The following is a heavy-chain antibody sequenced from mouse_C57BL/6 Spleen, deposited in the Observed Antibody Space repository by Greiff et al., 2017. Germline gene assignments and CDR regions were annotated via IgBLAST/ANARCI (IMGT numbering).Heavy chain of an antibody. Sequence: VQLQQSGAELVRPGASVKLSCKASGYTFTDYYINWVKQRPGQGLEWIARIYPGSGNTYYNEKFKGKATLTAEKSSSTAYMQLSSLTSEDSAVYFCASYDGYAAMDYWGQGTSVTVSS. CDR1: GYTFTDYY. CDR3: ASYDGYAAMDY. D-gene: IGHD2-3*01. CDR2: IYPGSGNT. J-gene: IGHJ4*01. V-gene: IGHV1-76*01.